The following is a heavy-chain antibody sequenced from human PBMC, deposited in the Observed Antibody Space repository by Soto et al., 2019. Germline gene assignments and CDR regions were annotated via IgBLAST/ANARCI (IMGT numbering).Heavy chain of an antibody. CDR1: GGSISSYY. CDR2: IYYSGST. J-gene: IGHJ3*02. Sequence: SETLSLTCTVSGGSISSYYWSWIRQPPGKGLEWIGYIYYSGSTNYNPSLKSRVTISVDTSKNQFSLKLSSVTAADTAVYYCARFSTVHAFDIWGQGTMVTVSS. D-gene: IGHD4-17*01. CDR3: ARFSTVHAFDI. V-gene: IGHV4-59*08.